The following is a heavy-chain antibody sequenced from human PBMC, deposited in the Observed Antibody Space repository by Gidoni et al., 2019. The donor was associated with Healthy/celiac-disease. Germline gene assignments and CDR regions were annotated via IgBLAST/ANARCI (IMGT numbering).Heavy chain of an antibody. D-gene: IGHD2-15*01. CDR3: ASGCFRWSPNDY. J-gene: IGHJ4*02. CDR1: GFTFSSYS. V-gene: IGHV3-21*01. CDR2: ISSSSSCI. Sequence: AGFTFSSYSMNWVRQAPGQGLEWVSSISSSSSCIYYAASVKGRFTISRDNAKNSLYLQMNSLRAEDTAVYYCASGCFRWSPNDYWGQGTLVTVSS.